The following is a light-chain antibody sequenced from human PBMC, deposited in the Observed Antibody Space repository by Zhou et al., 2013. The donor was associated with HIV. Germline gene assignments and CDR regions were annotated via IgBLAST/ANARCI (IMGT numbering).Light chain of an antibody. V-gene: IGKV1-5*03. CDR3: QQNYNTPPT. Sequence: DIQMTQSPSTLSASVGDRVTITCRASQSISSWLAWYQQKPGKAPKLLIYKASSLESGVPSRFRGNGSGTDFTLSISSLQPDDFATYYCQQNYNTPPTFGQGTRVEV. CDR2: KAS. J-gene: IGKJ1*01. CDR1: QSISSW.